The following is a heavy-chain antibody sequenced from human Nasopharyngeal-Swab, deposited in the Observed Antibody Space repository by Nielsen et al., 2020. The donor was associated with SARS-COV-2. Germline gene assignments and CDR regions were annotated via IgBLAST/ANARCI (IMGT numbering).Heavy chain of an antibody. Sequence: KDSCKGSGYSFTSYWISWVRQMPGKGLEWMGRIDPSDSYTNYSPSFQGQVTISADKSISTAYLQWSSLKASDTAMYYCARRGYGDYRVDYWGQGTLVTFSS. D-gene: IGHD4-17*01. J-gene: IGHJ4*02. V-gene: IGHV5-10-1*04. CDR3: ARRGYGDYRVDY. CDR1: GYSFTSYW. CDR2: IDPSDSYT.